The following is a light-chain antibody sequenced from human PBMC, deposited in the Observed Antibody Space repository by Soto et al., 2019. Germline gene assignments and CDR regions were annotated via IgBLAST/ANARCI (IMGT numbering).Light chain of an antibody. CDR2: DVS. V-gene: IGLV2-14*03. CDR1: NSDVGTYNF. CDR3: ISYTSSSTHV. Sequence: QSALTQPASVSGSPGQSITISCTGTNSDVGTYNFVSWYQQHPGKLPKPMIFDVSRRPSGVSDRFSGSKSGNTASLTISGLQAEDEGDYYCISYTSSSTHVFGSGTKLTVL. J-gene: IGLJ1*01.